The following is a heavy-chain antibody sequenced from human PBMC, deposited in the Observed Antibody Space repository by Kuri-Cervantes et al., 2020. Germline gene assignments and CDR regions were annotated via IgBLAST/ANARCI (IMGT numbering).Heavy chain of an antibody. CDR1: GYTFTSYD. V-gene: IGHV1-8*01. J-gene: IGHJ4*02. Sequence: ASVKVSCKASGYTFTSYDINWVRQATGQGLEWMGWMNPNSGNTGYAQKFQGRVTMTRNTSISTAYMELSSLRSEDTAVYYCARDRGDQLLLDYWGQGTLVTVSS. CDR2: MNPNSGNT. D-gene: IGHD2-2*01. CDR3: ARDRGDQLLLDY.